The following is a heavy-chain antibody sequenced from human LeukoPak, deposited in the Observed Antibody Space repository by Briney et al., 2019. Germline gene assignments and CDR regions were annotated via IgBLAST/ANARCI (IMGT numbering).Heavy chain of an antibody. CDR2: ISSSSSYI. CDR1: GFTFSSYS. J-gene: IGHJ4*02. V-gene: IGHV3-21*01. CDR3: ASNSIPIVVVPAALDY. Sequence: GGSLRLSCAASGFTFSSYSMNWVRQAPGKGLEWVSSISSSSSYIYYADSVKGRFTISRDNAKNSLYLQMNSLRAEDTAVYYCASNSIPIVVVPAALDYWGQGTLVTVSS. D-gene: IGHD2-2*01.